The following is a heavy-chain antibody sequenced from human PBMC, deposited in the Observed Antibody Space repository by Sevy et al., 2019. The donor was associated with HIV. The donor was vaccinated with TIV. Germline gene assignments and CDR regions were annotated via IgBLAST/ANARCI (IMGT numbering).Heavy chain of an antibody. CDR2: IYTSGST. Sequence: SETLSLTCTVSGGSISSYYWSWIRQPAGKGLEWIGRIYTSGSTNYNPSLKSRVTMSVDPSKNQFSLKLSSVTAADTAVYYCARGSPVVPAAMLYYYYYGMDVWGQGTTVTVSS. V-gene: IGHV4-4*07. J-gene: IGHJ6*02. CDR3: ARGSPVVPAAMLYYYYYGMDV. D-gene: IGHD2-2*01. CDR1: GGSISSYY.